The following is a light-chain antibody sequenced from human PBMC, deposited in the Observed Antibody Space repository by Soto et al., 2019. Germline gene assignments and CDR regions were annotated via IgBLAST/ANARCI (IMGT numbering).Light chain of an antibody. CDR3: SSYTTNNTRV. Sequence: QSVLTQPASVSGSPGQSITISCTGTSSDVGVYNYVSWYQQHPGKAPKLMIYEVSNRPSGVSHRFSGSKSDNTASLTISGLQAEDEADYYCSSYTTNNTRVFGTGTKVTVL. V-gene: IGLV2-14*01. J-gene: IGLJ1*01. CDR2: EVS. CDR1: SSDVGVYNY.